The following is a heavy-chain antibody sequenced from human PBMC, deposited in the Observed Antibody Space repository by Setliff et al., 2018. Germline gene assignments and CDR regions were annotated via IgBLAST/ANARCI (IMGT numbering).Heavy chain of an antibody. J-gene: IGHJ4*02. V-gene: IGHV3-30*02. Sequence: GGSLRLSCAASGFTFSSYGMHWVRQAPGKGLEWVAFIRYDGSNKYYADSVKGRFTISRDNSNNTLYLHMSSLRAEDTAVYFCARIFLYGTSWYFDNWGQGTLVTVSS. CDR1: GFTFSSYG. D-gene: IGHD3-3*01. CDR3: ARIFLYGTSWYFDN. CDR2: IRYDGSNK.